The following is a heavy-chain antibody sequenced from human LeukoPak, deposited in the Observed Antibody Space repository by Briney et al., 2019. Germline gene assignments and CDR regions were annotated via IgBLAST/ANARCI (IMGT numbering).Heavy chain of an antibody. D-gene: IGHD3-10*01. Sequence: GGSLRLSCAASGFTFSSYGMSWVRQAPGKGLEWVSAISGSGGSTYYADSVKGRFTISRDNSKNTLYLQMNGLRAEDTAVYYCAKIEASMVRGKLDYWGQGTLVTVSS. CDR3: AKIEASMVRGKLDY. V-gene: IGHV3-23*01. CDR2: ISGSGGST. CDR1: GFTFSSYG. J-gene: IGHJ4*02.